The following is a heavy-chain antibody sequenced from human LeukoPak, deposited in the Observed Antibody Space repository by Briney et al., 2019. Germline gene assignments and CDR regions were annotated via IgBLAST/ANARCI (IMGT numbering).Heavy chain of an antibody. J-gene: IGHJ3*02. D-gene: IGHD3-22*01. CDR2: INAGNGNT. CDR3: ARGRYRDSSGYYGAFDI. V-gene: IGHV1-3*01. Sequence: ASVKVSCKASGYTFTSYAMHWVRQAPGQRLEWMGWINAGNGNTKYSQKFQGRVTITRDTSASTAYMELSSLRSEDTAVYYCARGRYRDSSGYYGAFDIWGQGTMVTVSS. CDR1: GYTFTSYA.